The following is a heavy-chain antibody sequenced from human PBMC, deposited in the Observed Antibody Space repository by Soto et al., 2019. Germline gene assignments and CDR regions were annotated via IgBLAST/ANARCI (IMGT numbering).Heavy chain of an antibody. CDR3: ARPVTNYPYYYYGMDV. D-gene: IGHD4-4*01. J-gene: IGHJ6*02. Sequence: ASVKVSCKSSGYTFTSYDINWVRQATGQGLERMGWMNPNSGNTGYAQKFQGRVTMTRNTSISTAYMELSSLRSEDTAVYYCARPVTNYPYYYYGMDVWGLGTTVTVSS. CDR2: MNPNSGNT. CDR1: GYTFTSYD. V-gene: IGHV1-8*01.